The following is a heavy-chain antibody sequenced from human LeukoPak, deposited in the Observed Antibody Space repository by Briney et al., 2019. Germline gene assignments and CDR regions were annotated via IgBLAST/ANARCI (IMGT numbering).Heavy chain of an antibody. CDR2: ISSSSSAI. Sequence: PGGSLRLSCAASGFTFSSYNMNWVRQAPGKGLEWVSYISSSSSAIYYADSVRGRFTISRDNAKNSLYLQMNSLRAEDTAVYYCARDRGQGYGGTSDYWGQGTLVTVSS. CDR1: GFTFSSYN. D-gene: IGHD4-23*01. J-gene: IGHJ4*02. V-gene: IGHV3-48*01. CDR3: ARDRGQGYGGTSDY.